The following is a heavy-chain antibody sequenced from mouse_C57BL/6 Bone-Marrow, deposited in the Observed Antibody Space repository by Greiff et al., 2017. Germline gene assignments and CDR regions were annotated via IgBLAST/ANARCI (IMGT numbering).Heavy chain of an antibody. CDR3: ARSVYGSSYGFAY. CDR2: IYPGDGDT. D-gene: IGHD1-1*01. CDR1: GYAFSSSW. Sequence: QVQLQQSGPELVKPGASVKISCKASGYAFSSSWMNWVKQRPGKGLEWIGRIYPGDGDTNYNGKFKGKATLTADKSSSTAYMQLSSLTSEDSAVYFCARSVYGSSYGFAYWGQGTLVTVSA. V-gene: IGHV1-82*01. J-gene: IGHJ3*01.